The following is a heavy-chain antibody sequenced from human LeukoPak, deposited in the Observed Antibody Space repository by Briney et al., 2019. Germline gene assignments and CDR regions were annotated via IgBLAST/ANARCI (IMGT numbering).Heavy chain of an antibody. Sequence: GGSLRLSCEASGFTFGTYEMTWVRQAPGKGLEWLSYISTSGSVIVYADSVKGRFTISRDNSKNTLYLQMNSLRAEDTAVYYCAKGPGPIVVVVAATENWFDPWGQGTLVTVSS. J-gene: IGHJ5*02. CDR1: GFTFGTYE. CDR3: AKGPGPIVVVVAATENWFDP. V-gene: IGHV3-23*01. D-gene: IGHD2-15*01. CDR2: ISTSGSVI.